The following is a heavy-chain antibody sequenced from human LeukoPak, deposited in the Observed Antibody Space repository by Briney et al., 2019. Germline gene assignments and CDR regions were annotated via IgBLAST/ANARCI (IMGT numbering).Heavy chain of an antibody. D-gene: IGHD2-15*01. Sequence: PSETLSLTCTVSGGSVSSGSFYWSWIRQPPGKGLEWIVYIYYSGGTNYNPSLKSRVSISVDTSKNQFSLKLSSVTAADTAVYYCARLYCSGRSCYSGYWGQGTLVTVSS. J-gene: IGHJ4*02. CDR3: ARLYCSGRSCYSGY. CDR1: GGSVSSGSFY. V-gene: IGHV4-61*01. CDR2: IYYSGGT.